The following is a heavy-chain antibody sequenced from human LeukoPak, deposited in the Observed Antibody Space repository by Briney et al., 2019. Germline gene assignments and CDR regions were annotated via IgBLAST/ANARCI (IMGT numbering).Heavy chain of an antibody. CDR2: ISAYNGNT. CDR1: GYTFTTYG. Sequence: ASVRFSSRASGYTFTTYGIIGVGQAPGQGLGGLGWISAYNGNTNYAQKFQGRVTVTTDTSTSTAYMDLRSLRSDDTAVYYCARGIISTPVYGMDVWGQGITVTVSS. CDR3: ARGIISTPVYGMDV. J-gene: IGHJ6*02. D-gene: IGHD3-10*01. V-gene: IGHV1-18*01.